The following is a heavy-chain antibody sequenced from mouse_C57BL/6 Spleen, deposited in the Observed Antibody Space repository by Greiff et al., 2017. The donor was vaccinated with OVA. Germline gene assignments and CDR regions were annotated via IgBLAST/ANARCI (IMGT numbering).Heavy chain of an antibody. V-gene: IGHV3-6*01. J-gene: IGHJ4*01. Sequence: EVKLQESGPGLVKPSQSLSLTCSVTGYSITSGYYWNWIRQFPGNKLEWMGYISYDGSNNYNPSLKNRISITRDTSKNQFFLKLNSVTTEDTATYYCAKIYYYGSSYFYAMDYWGQGTSVTVSS. CDR1: GYSITSGYY. D-gene: IGHD1-1*01. CDR3: AKIYYYGSSYFYAMDY. CDR2: ISYDGSN.